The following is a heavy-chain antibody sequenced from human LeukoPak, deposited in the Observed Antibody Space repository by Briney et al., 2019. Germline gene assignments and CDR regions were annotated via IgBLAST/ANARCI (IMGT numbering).Heavy chain of an antibody. CDR1: GGSISNYY. J-gene: IGHJ3*02. D-gene: IGHD1-26*01. CDR3: ARVRRYSGRSDVFDI. V-gene: IGHV4-59*01. Sequence: SETLSLTCTVSGGSISNYYWSWIRQSPGKGLAWIGYMYYSGGTNYNPSLKSRVTISVDTSKNQFSLKLTTVTAADTAVYYCARVRRYSGRSDVFDIWGQGTMVTVSS. CDR2: MYYSGGT.